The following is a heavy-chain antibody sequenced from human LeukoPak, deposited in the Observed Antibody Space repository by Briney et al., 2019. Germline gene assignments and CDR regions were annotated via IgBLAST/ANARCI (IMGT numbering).Heavy chain of an antibody. D-gene: IGHD2-2*01. Sequence: GGSLRLSCAASGFTFSSYWMSWVRQAPGKGLEWVANIKQDGSEKYYVDSVKGRFTISRDNAKNSLYLQMNSLRAEDTAVYYCARDRGYCSSTSCHYYYYGMDVWGQGTTVTVPS. CDR1: GFTFSSYW. CDR2: IKQDGSEK. J-gene: IGHJ6*02. V-gene: IGHV3-7*01. CDR3: ARDRGYCSSTSCHYYYYGMDV.